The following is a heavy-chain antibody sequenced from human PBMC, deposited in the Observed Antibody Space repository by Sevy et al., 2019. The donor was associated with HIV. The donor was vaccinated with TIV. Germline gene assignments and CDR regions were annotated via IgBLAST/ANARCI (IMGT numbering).Heavy chain of an antibody. D-gene: IGHD2-2*01. CDR3: ARDCNSASCLWGLDV. CDR2: ISSDATSI. Sequence: GGSLRLSCAASGFAFSSYDIHWVRQAPGKGLDWISFISSDATSINYADSVKGRFTISRDNAKNSLYLQMNSLRAEDTALYYCARDCNSASCLWGLDVWGQGTTVTVSS. J-gene: IGHJ6*02. CDR1: GFAFSSYD. V-gene: IGHV3-48*03.